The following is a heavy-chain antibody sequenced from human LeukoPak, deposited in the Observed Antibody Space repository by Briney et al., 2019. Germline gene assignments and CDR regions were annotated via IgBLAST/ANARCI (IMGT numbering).Heavy chain of an antibody. CDR3: ASDYGDYGFDY. V-gene: IGHV4-30-2*01. CDR1: GGSIGSGGYS. Sequence: PSETLSLTCAVSGGSIGSGGYSWSWIRQPPGKGLEWIGYIYHSGSTYYNPSLKSRVTISVDRSKNQFSLKLSSVTAADTAVYYCASDYGDYGFDYWGQGTLVTVSS. CDR2: IYHSGST. D-gene: IGHD4-17*01. J-gene: IGHJ4*02.